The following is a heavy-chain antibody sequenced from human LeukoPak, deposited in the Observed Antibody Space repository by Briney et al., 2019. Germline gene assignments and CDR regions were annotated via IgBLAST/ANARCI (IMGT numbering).Heavy chain of an antibody. D-gene: IGHD2-15*01. J-gene: IGHJ4*02. Sequence: ASVTVSCKASGYTFTGYYIHWVRQAPGQGLEWMGWMNPNSGNTGYAQKFQGRVTITRNTSISTAYMELSSLRSEDTAVYYCARGRYCSGGSCYSGTGLTDWGQGTLVTVSS. CDR3: ARGRYCSGGSCYSGTGLTD. CDR2: MNPNSGNT. V-gene: IGHV1-8*03. CDR1: GYTFTGYY.